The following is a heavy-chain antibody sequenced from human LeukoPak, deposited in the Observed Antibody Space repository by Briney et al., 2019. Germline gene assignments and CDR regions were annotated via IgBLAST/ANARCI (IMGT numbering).Heavy chain of an antibody. CDR3: ARDFGYSTAGDHYYGMDV. D-gene: IGHD5-12*01. V-gene: IGHV4-59*01. CDR2: ITSSGYT. Sequence: SETLSLPCTVSGGSINYYWSWIRPSPGKGLEWIGYITSSGYTNYNPSLRSRVTISLDTSKMQFSLRLSSVTAADTAVYFCARDFGYSTAGDHYYGMDVWGQGTTVSVSS. J-gene: IGHJ6*02. CDR1: GGSINYY.